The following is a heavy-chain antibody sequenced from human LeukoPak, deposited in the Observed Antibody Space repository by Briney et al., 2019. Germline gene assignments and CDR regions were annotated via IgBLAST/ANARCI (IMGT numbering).Heavy chain of an antibody. CDR1: GGSISSSSYY. J-gene: IGHJ4*02. V-gene: IGHV4-39*07. D-gene: IGHD3-22*01. Sequence: SETLSLTCTVSGGSISSSSYYWGWIRQPPGKGLEWIGRIYFSGSTYYNPSLKSRVTISVDTSKNQFSLKLSSVTAADTAVYYCAREGAMIVVVIGGFDYWGQGTLVTVSS. CDR2: IYFSGST. CDR3: AREGAMIVVVIGGFDY.